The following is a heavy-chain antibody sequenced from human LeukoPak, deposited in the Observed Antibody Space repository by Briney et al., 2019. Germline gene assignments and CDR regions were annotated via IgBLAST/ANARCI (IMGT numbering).Heavy chain of an antibody. J-gene: IGHJ4*02. CDR1: GFSFTSYW. Sequence: GESLKISCKGSGFSFTSYWIGWVRQMPGKGLEWMGIIFPGDSDTTYSPSFQGLVTISADKSINTAFLQWSSLKASDTAMYYCARQSAEGATDYWGQGTLVTVSS. V-gene: IGHV5-51*01. CDR3: ARQSAEGATDY. D-gene: IGHD1-26*01. CDR2: IFPGDSDT.